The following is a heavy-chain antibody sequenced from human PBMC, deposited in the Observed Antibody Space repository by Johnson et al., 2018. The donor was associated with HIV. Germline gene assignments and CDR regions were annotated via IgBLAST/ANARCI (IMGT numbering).Heavy chain of an antibody. CDR3: AGQVRAFDI. CDR2: ISSSGSTI. D-gene: IGHD6-19*01. Sequence: VQVVESGGGLVKPGGSLRLSCAASGFTFSDYYMSWIRQAPGKGLEWVSYISSSGSTIYYADSVKGRFTISRDNSMHTMYLQMNSLRAEDTAVYYCAGQVRAFDIWGQGTMVTVSS. J-gene: IGHJ3*02. V-gene: IGHV3-11*04. CDR1: GFTFSDYY.